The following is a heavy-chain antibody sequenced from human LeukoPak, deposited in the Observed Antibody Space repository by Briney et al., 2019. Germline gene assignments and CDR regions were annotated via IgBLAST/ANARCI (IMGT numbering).Heavy chain of an antibody. V-gene: IGHV3-7*01. CDR2: IKQDGSEK. J-gene: IGHJ4*02. CDR1: GFTFSSYW. Sequence: GSLRLSCAASGFTFSSYWMSWVRQAPGKGLEWVANIKQDGSEKYYVDSVKGRFTISRDNAKNSLYLQMNSLRAEDTAVYYCARLGDTAMVTRSYFDYWGQGTLVTVSS. D-gene: IGHD5-18*01. CDR3: ARLGDTAMVTRSYFDY.